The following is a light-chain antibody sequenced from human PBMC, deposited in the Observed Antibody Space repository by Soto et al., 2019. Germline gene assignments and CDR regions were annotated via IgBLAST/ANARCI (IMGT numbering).Light chain of an antibody. Sequence: EVIMTQSPATLSVSPGERATLSCRASQSVRSNLAWYQQKPGQAPRLLIHGASTRATGIPARFSGSGSGTEFTLTISSLQSEDVAVYYCQQYHSTPITFGQGTRLEIK. CDR3: QQYHSTPIT. J-gene: IGKJ5*01. CDR1: QSVRSN. CDR2: GAS. V-gene: IGKV3-15*01.